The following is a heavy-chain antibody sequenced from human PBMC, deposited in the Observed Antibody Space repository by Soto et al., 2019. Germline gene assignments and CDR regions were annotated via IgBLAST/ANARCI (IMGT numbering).Heavy chain of an antibody. J-gene: IGHJ4*02. Sequence: GGSLRLSCVASGFTFSDHWMDWVRQAPGKGLEWVGRTRKKANSYTTEYAASVKGRFRISRDDSKNSLYLQMNSLKTEDTAVYYCTREVLQNNGDYSLYYFDYWGQGTLVTVSS. V-gene: IGHV3-72*01. CDR3: TREVLQNNGDYSLYYFDY. CDR2: TRKKANSYTT. CDR1: GFTFSDHW. D-gene: IGHD4-17*01.